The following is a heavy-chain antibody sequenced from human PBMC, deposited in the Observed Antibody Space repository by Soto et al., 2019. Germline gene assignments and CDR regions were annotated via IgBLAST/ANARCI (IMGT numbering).Heavy chain of an antibody. J-gene: IGHJ6*02. D-gene: IGHD6-6*01. CDR1: GYSFSTYW. CDR3: ARHISSSATDDAMDV. CDR2: IYPGDSDT. V-gene: IGHV5-51*01. Sequence: EVQLVQSGAEVKKPGESLKISCKGSGYSFSTYWIAWVRQMPGKGLEWMGIIYPGDSDTRYSPSFEGQVTISADKSISTAYLQWSSLKASDTAMYYCARHISSSATDDAMDVWGQGTTVTVSS.